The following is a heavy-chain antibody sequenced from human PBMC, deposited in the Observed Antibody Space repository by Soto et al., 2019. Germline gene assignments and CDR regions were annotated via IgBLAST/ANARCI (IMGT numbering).Heavy chain of an antibody. J-gene: IGHJ5*02. CDR1: GYTFTSYA. CDR2: INAGNGNT. CDR3: ASLAAAGRDWFDP. D-gene: IGHD6-13*01. V-gene: IGHV1-3*01. Sequence: QVQLVQSGAEVKKPGASVKVSCKASGYTFTSYAMHWVRQAPGPRLAWMGWINAGNGNTKDSQKIQGRATITRDTSASTAYMELSTLRSEDTAVYYCASLAAAGRDWFDPWGQGTLVTVSS.